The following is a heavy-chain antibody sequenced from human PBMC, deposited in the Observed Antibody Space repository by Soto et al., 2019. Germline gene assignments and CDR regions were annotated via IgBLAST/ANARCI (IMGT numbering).Heavy chain of an antibody. V-gene: IGHV3-30-3*01. D-gene: IGHD1-20*01. CDR2: ISSDGSNK. Sequence: QVQLVESGGGVVQPGRSLRLSCAASGFTFSSYAMHWVRQAPGKGMEWVAVISSDGSNKYYADSVKGRFSISRDNSKNRLYLPMTSLIADDIAVYYCLRAPSRYNWNDLLVGTFDYWGQGHLVTV. CDR1: GFTFSSYA. J-gene: IGHJ4*02. CDR3: LRAPSRYNWNDLLVGTFDY.